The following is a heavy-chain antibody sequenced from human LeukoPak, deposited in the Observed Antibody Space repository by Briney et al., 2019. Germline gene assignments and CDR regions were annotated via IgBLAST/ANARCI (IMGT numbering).Heavy chain of an antibody. CDR1: GFTFSSYG. J-gene: IGHJ4*02. Sequence: GRSLRLSCAASGFTFSSYGMHWVRQAPGEGLEWVAVISYDGTNKYYADSVKGRFTISRDNSKNTLYLQMNSLRAEDTAVYSCARESTVTMGDFYFDCWGQGALVTVSS. CDR2: ISYDGTNK. V-gene: IGHV3-30*03. CDR3: ARESTVTMGDFYFDC. D-gene: IGHD4-17*01.